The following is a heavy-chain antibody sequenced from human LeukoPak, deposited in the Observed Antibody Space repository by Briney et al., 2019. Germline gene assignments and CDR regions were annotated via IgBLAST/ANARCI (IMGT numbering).Heavy chain of an antibody. V-gene: IGHV3-21*01. J-gene: IGHJ4*02. CDR3: ASGDYRPGGDY. CDR1: GFIFNTFG. Sequence: GGSLRLSCSASGFIFNTFGMNWVRQAPGKGLEWVSSITSTTTYTYYADSVKGRFTISRDNAKNSLFLQMNSLRAEDTAVYYCASGDYRPGGDYWGQGTLVTVSS. D-gene: IGHD4-17*01. CDR2: ITSTTTYT.